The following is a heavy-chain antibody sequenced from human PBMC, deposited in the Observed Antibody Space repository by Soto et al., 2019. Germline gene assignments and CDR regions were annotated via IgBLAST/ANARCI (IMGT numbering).Heavy chain of an antibody. CDR3: FRENCFSYHGMDV. CDR1: GFDFSGST. CDR2: IRSKDNSYAT. J-gene: IGHJ6*02. Sequence: EVQLVESGGGLVLPGGSLTLSCAGSGFDFSGSTIHWVRQASGKGLEWVGRIRSKDNSYATAYAVSVKGRFFISRDDSKTTAYLQMNSLKIDDTAVYYCFRENCFSYHGMDVWGQGTTVTVSS. V-gene: IGHV3-73*02. D-gene: IGHD2-15*01.